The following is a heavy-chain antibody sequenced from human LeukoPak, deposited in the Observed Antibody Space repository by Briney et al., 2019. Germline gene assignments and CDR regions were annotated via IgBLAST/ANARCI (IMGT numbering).Heavy chain of an antibody. CDR1: GGSISSDY. J-gene: IGHJ4*02. CDR2: ISYSGST. Sequence: SETLSLTCTVPGGSISSDYWSWIRQPPGKGLEWIGYISYSGSTYYNPSLKSRVTISVDRPKSQLHMKLSSVTAADTAVYYCARLGDSTSRLYYFDYWGQGTLVTVSS. D-gene: IGHD6-6*01. V-gene: IGHV4-59*08. CDR3: ARLGDSTSRLYYFDY.